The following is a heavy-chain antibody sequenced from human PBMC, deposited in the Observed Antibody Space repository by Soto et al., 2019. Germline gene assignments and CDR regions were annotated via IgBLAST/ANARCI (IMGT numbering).Heavy chain of an antibody. CDR3: ARPYDSSGYYSYGMDA. D-gene: IGHD3-22*01. CDR1: GYSFTSYW. V-gene: IGHV5-10-1*01. J-gene: IGHJ6*02. Sequence: GESLKISCKGSGYSFTSYWISWVRQMPGKGLEWMGRIDPSDSYTNYSPSFQGHVTISADKSISTAYLQWSSLKASDTAMYYCARPYDSSGYYSYGMDAWGQGNTVTVSS. CDR2: IDPSDSYT.